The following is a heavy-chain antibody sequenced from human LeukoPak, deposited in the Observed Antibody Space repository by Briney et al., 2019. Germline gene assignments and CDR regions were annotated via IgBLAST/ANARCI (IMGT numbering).Heavy chain of an antibody. J-gene: IGHJ3*01. CDR2: VYYSGPT. D-gene: IGHD1-1*01. CDR1: VGSISGYF. CDR3: ARSHHWNVRGDPFDV. Sequence: SETLSLTCAVSVGSISGYFWSWIRQPPGKGLEWIGYVYYSGPTNYSPSLKSRVSISVDTSKNQFSLNLCSVTAADTAVYYCARSHHWNVRGDPFDVWGQGTAVVVSS. V-gene: IGHV4-59*01.